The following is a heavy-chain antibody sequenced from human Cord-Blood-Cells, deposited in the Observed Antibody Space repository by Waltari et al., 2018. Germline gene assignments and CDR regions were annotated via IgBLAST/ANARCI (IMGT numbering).Heavy chain of an antibody. D-gene: IGHD3-16*01. V-gene: IGHV3-15*01. CDR2: NKSKTDGGTT. J-gene: IGHJ4*02. CDR1: GFTFSNAW. CDR3: TPGGAGDY. Sequence: EVQLVESGGGLVKPGGSLRLSCAASGFTFSNAWMSWVRQAPGEGLEGVGRNKSKTDGGTTDYAAPVKGRFTISRDDSKNTLYLQMNSLKTEDTAVYYCTPGGAGDYWGQGTPVTVSS.